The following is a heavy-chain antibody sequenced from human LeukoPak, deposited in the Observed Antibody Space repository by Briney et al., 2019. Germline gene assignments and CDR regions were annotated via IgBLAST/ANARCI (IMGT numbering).Heavy chain of an antibody. D-gene: IGHD3-9*01. CDR3: ARDGDDIWDYFDY. CDR1: GFTFRSYW. J-gene: IGHJ4*02. V-gene: IGHV3-7*01. Sequence: GGSLRLSCAASGFTFRSYWMSWVRQAPGKGLEWVANIKQDGSQTYYVDSVKGRFTISRDNAKDSLYLQMISLRVEDTAVYYCARDGDDIWDYFDYWGQGTLVTVSS. CDR2: IKQDGSQT.